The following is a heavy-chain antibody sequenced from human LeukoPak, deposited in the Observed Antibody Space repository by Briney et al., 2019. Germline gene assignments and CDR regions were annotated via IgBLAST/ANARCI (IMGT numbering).Heavy chain of an antibody. D-gene: IGHD4-23*01. CDR2: ISAYNGNT. V-gene: IGHV1-18*01. CDR1: GYTFTNFG. J-gene: IGHJ4*02. Sequence: ASVKVSCKASGYTFTNFGISWVRQAPGQGLEWMGWISAYNGNTNYAQKLQGRVTMTTDTSTSTAYMELRSLRSDDTAVYYCFIVTTVVTGRPTLFDYWGQGTLVTVSS. CDR3: FIVTTVVTGRPTLFDY.